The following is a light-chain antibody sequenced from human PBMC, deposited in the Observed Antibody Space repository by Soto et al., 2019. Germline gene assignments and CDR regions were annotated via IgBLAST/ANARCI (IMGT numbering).Light chain of an antibody. Sequence: EIVMKKTPATLSVSPGERATLSCRAGQTIYSNVAWYQQRPGQAPRLLIYRASTRATGVPARFSGSGSGTEFTLTISSLQSEDFALYYCQQYQNLWTFGQGTKVDIK. J-gene: IGKJ1*01. CDR3: QQYQNLWT. V-gene: IGKV3-15*01. CDR1: QTIYSN. CDR2: RAS.